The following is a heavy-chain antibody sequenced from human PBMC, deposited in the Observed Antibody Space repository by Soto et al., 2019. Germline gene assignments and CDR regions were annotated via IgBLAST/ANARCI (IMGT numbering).Heavy chain of an antibody. CDR3: ARGLAPTIFGSVPTPNWFDP. V-gene: IGHV4-59*12. CDR2: IYYSGST. J-gene: IGHJ5*02. D-gene: IGHD3-3*01. Sequence: PSETLSLTCTVSGGSISSYYWSWTRQPPGKGLEWIGYIYYSGSTNYNPSLRGRLTISLDTSKNLFSLRLSSVTSAATAVYYCARGLAPTIFGSVPTPNWFDPWGQGTLVTVSS. CDR1: GGSISSYY.